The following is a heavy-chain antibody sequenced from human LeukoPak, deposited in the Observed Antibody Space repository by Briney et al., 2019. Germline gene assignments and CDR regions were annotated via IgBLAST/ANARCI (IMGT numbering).Heavy chain of an antibody. CDR2: IYYSGST. CDR3: ARMTYYYGSGLRYYFDY. J-gene: IGHJ4*02. D-gene: IGHD3-10*01. CDR1: GGSISSGSYY. Sequence: SQTLSLTCTVSGGSISSGSYYWGWIRQPPGKGLEWIGSIYYSGSTYYNPSLKSRVTISVDTSKNQFSLKLSSVTAADTAVYYCARMTYYYGSGLRYYFDYWGQGTLVTVSS. V-gene: IGHV4-39*07.